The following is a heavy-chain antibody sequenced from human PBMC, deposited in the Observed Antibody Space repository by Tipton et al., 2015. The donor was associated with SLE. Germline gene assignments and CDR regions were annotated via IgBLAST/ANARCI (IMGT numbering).Heavy chain of an antibody. CDR1: GFTFSDYY. D-gene: IGHD1-14*01. V-gene: IGHV3-66*01. Sequence: GSLRLSCAASGFTFSDYYMSWVRQAPGKGLEWVSVIYSGGSTYYADSVKGRFTISRDNSKNTLYLQMNSLRVEDTAVYYCARLGPDYFYYYYGMDVWGQGTTVTVSS. CDR2: IYSGGST. J-gene: IGHJ6*02. CDR3: ARLGPDYFYYYYGMDV.